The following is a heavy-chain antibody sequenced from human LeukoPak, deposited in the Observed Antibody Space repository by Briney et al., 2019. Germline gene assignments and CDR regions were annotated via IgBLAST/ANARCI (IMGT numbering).Heavy chain of an antibody. CDR1: GFTFSNYN. Sequence: GGSLRLSCAASGFTFSNYNMNWVRQAPGKGLEWVAVISYDGSNKYYADSVKGRFTISRDNSKNTLYLQMNSLRAEDTAVYYCARSYDFWSGHFDYWGQGTLVTVSS. J-gene: IGHJ4*02. CDR3: ARSYDFWSGHFDY. V-gene: IGHV3-30-3*01. CDR2: ISYDGSNK. D-gene: IGHD3-3*01.